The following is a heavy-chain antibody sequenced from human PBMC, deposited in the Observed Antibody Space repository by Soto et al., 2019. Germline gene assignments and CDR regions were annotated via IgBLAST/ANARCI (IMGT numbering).Heavy chain of an antibody. D-gene: IGHD6-13*01. V-gene: IGHV3-30*18. CDR1: GFTLSNTG. J-gene: IGHJ5*01. CDR3: AKDWGSSGWFNWFDS. CDR2: ISHDGFSQ. Sequence: QVQLVESGGGVVQPGTSLRLSCVVSGFTLSNTGVHWVRQAPGKGLEWVAMISHDGFSQHYVDSVRGRFTISRYNSKNALYLQMDSLRPEDTSVYYCAKDWGSSGWFNWFDSWGQGTLVIVSS.